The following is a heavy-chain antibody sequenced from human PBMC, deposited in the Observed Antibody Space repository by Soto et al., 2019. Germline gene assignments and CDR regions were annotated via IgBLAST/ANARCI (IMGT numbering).Heavy chain of an antibody. CDR2: IWYDGSNK. V-gene: IGHV3-33*01. J-gene: IGHJ4*02. CDR1: GFTFSSYG. D-gene: IGHD6-19*01. CDR3: ARGYSSGWYTDRPDY. Sequence: GRSLRLSCAASGFTFSSYGMHWVRQAPGKGLEWVAVIWYDGSNKYYADSVKGRFTISRDNSKNTLYLQMNSLRAEDTAVYYCARGYSSGWYTDRPDYWGQGTLVTVSS.